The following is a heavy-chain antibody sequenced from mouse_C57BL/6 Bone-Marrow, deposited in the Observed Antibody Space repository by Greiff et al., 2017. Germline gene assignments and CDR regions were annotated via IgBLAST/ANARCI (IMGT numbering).Heavy chain of an antibody. Sequence: QVQLQQPGAELVKPGASVKLSCKASGYTFTSYWMHWVKQRPGQGLEWIGMIHPNSGSTNYNEKFKSKATLTVDNSSSTAYMQLSSLTSEDSAVYYCARGSSYWYFDVWGTGTTVTVSS. CDR3: ARGSSYWYFDV. CDR2: IHPNSGST. V-gene: IGHV1-64*01. J-gene: IGHJ1*03. D-gene: IGHD1-1*01. CDR1: GYTFTSYW.